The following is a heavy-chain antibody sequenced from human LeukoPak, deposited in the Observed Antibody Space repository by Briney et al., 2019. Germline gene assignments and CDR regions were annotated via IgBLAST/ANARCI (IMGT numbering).Heavy chain of an antibody. CDR1: GFTFSRFR. Sequence: GGSLRLSCAASGFTFSRFRMSWVRQPPGKGLEWVANINQDGSEIYYMDSVKGRFTVSVDNAENSLYLQMNSLRAEDTAVYYCGRGGDYDSSGSPFDYWGQGTLVTVSS. CDR2: INQDGSEI. J-gene: IGHJ4*02. V-gene: IGHV3-7*01. D-gene: IGHD3-22*01. CDR3: GRGGDYDSSGSPFDY.